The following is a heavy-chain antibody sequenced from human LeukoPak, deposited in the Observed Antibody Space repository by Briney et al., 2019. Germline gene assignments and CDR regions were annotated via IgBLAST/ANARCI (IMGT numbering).Heavy chain of an antibody. V-gene: IGHV4-31*03. CDR1: GGSISSGGYY. Sequence: SETLSLTCTVSGGSISSGGYYWSWIRQHPGKGLEWIGYIYYSGSTYYNPSLKSRVTISVDTSKNQFSLKLSSVTAADTAVYYCARDSAIPYYYDSSHPLPNAFDIWGQGTMVTVSS. CDR2: IYYSGST. J-gene: IGHJ3*02. CDR3: ARDSAIPYYYDSSHPLPNAFDI. D-gene: IGHD3-22*01.